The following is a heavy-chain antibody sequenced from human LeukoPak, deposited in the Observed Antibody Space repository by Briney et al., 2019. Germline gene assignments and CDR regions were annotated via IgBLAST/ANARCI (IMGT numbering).Heavy chain of an antibody. CDR2: ITWNSNDL. V-gene: IGHV3-9*01. J-gene: IGHJ6*04. D-gene: IGHD3-3*01. CDR3: ARGSLRSRFHYYYWMDV. CDR1: GFAFCDYG. Sequence: GGSLRLSCAASGFAFCDYGMHWVRQPPGKGLEWVSSITWNSNDLGYSESVKGRFTISIDRAGSSLYLYMDSLRPDDTALYYCARGSLRSRFHYYYWMDVWGKGATVIVSS.